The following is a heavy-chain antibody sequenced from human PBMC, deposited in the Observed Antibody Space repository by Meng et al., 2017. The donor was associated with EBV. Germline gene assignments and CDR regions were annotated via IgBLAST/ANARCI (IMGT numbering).Heavy chain of an antibody. CDR1: VPTNNPWVV. CDR2: IYWDDDK. V-gene: IGHV2-5*02. Sequence: QNTCKTVVPSTVKTHTPPTSTAPLLGVPTNNPWVVGGWCPQPPGKALEWLALIYWDDDKRYSPSLKSRLTITKDTSKNQVVLTMTSMDPVDAATYYCAHIIAARPFDYWGQGTLVTVSS. D-gene: IGHD6-6*01. J-gene: IGHJ4*02. CDR3: AHIIAARPFDY.